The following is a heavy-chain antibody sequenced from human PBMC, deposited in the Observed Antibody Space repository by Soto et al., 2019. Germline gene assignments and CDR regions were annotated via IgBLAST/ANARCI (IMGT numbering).Heavy chain of an antibody. J-gene: IGHJ4*02. CDR1: GGSVSSGSYY. Sequence: PSETLSLTCTVSGGSVSSGSYYWSWIRQPPGKGLEWIGYIYYSGSTNYNPSLKSRVTISVDTSKNQFSLKLSSVTAADTAVYYCATAREPGSYRDHWGQGTLVTVSS. D-gene: IGHD1-26*01. CDR3: ATAREPGSYRDH. CDR2: IYYSGST. V-gene: IGHV4-61*01.